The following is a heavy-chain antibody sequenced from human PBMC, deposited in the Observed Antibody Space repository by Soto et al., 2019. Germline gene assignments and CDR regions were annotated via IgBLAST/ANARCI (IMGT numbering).Heavy chain of an antibody. D-gene: IGHD3-16*02. V-gene: IGHV4-34*01. J-gene: IGHJ4*02. Sequence: TSETLSLTCAVYGGSFSGYYWSWIRQPPGKGLEWIGEINHSGSTNYNPSLKSRVTISVDTSKNQFSLKLSSVTAADTAVYYCARVGLYRIFDYWGQGTLVTVSS. CDR3: ARVGLYRIFDY. CDR1: GGSFSGYY. CDR2: INHSGST.